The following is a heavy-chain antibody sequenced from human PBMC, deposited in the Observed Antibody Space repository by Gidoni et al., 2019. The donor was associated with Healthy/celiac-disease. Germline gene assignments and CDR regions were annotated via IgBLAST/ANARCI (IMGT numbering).Heavy chain of an antibody. CDR1: DGSIGTYY. D-gene: IGHD6-25*01. CDR3: ARRIASAGQYFDY. V-gene: IGHV4-59*01. J-gene: IGHJ4*02. Sequence: QVQLQESGPGLVKEEETLSLTCTISDGSIGTYYWTWIRQPPGKGLEWIGNIYFSGSTNYTPSLKSRVTISLHRPKNQFSLKLSSVPSPDTAVYYCARRIASAGQYFDYWGQGTLFPFSS. CDR2: IYFSGST.